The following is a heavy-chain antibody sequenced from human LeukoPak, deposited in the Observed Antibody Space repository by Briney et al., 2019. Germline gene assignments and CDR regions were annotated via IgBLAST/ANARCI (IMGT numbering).Heavy chain of an antibody. J-gene: IGHJ6*03. CDR3: ARHGSNVSLYYYYYMDV. D-gene: IGHD3-10*02. V-gene: IGHV4-39*07. CDR1: GGSITSSNYS. Sequence: SETLSLTCSVSGGSITSSNYSWGWIRQLPGKGLDWIANVYYNGNTYYSPSLKSRITISVDVSKNQFSLKVTSVTAADTAVYYCARHGSNVSLYYYYYMDVWGKGTTVTISS. CDR2: VYYNGNT.